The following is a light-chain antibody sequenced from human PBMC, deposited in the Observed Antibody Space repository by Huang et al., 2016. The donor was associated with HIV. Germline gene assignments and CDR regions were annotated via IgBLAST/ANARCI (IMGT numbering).Light chain of an antibody. CDR3: QQYGNSPLYT. J-gene: IGKJ2*01. CDR1: QRVSTSF. CDR2: STS. Sequence: EIVLTQSPGTLSLSPGERATRSCRASQRVSTSFLAWYQQRPGQAPRLHIYSTSTRAPGIPDRFSGGGSGTDFTLTISRLEPEDFAVYYCQQYGNSPLYTFGQGTRLEIK. V-gene: IGKV3-20*01.